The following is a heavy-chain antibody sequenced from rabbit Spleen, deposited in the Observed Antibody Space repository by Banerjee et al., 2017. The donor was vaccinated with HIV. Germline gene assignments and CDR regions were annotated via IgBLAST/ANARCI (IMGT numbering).Heavy chain of an antibody. V-gene: IGHV1S40*01. CDR1: GFSFTSGYD. D-gene: IGHD1-1*01. Sequence: QSLEESGGGLVQPGASLTLTCTASGFSFTSGYDMCWVRQAPGKGLEWIACIYAGSSGNTYSATWAKGRFTISKTSSTTVTLQVTSLTAADTATYFCARDLTGVIGWNFGWWGPGTLVTVS. CDR2: IYAGSSGNT. J-gene: IGHJ4*01. CDR3: ARDLTGVIGWNFGW.